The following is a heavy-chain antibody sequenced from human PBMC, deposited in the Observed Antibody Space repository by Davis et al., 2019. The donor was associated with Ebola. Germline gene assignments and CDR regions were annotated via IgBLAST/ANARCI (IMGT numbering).Heavy chain of an antibody. Sequence: GGSLRLSCAASGFTFSSNSMNWVRQAPGKGLEWVSFISSSSNYIYYADSVKGRFTVSRDNAKNTVYLQMNDLRAEDTAVYYCAREGRVFALDYWGQGALVTVSS. D-gene: IGHD3-3*01. CDR1: GFTFSSNS. J-gene: IGHJ4*02. V-gene: IGHV3-21*01. CDR2: ISSSSNYI. CDR3: AREGRVFALDY.